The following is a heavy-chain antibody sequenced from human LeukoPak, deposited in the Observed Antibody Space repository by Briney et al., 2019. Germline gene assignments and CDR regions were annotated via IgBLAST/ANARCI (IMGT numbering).Heavy chain of an antibody. CDR2: VLSDGSNT. CDR3: AKDRWVRSSSSLRSGDYFDY. J-gene: IGHJ4*01. CDR1: AFTFTSYG. V-gene: IGHV3-30*02. D-gene: IGHD6-6*01. Sequence: GGSLRLSCAASAFTFTSYGMNWLRQAPGKGLEWVAFVLSDGSNTYYADSVKGRFTVSRDNSKNTLYLQMNSLRPEDTAIYYCAKDRWVRSSSSLRSGDYFDYWGQGTLVTVSS.